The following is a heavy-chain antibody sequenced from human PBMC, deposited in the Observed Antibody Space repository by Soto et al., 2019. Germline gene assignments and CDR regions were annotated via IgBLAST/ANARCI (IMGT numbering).Heavy chain of an antibody. CDR2: IYYSGST. V-gene: IGHV4-59*01. Sequence: SETLSLTCAVSGGSISSYYWSWIRQPPGKGLEWIGYIYYSGSTNYNPSLKSRVTISVDTSKNQFSLKLSSVTAADTAVYYCARGRRDGYNGDWFDPWGQRTLVTVSS. CDR3: ARGRRDGYNGDWFDP. J-gene: IGHJ5*02. CDR1: GGSISSYY. D-gene: IGHD5-12*01.